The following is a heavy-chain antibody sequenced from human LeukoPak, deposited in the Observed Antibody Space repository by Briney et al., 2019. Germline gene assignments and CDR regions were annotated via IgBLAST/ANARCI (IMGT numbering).Heavy chain of an antibody. Sequence: GASVTVSFKSSGYTFTGYYMHWVRQAPGQGVEWMGWINPNSGGTNYAQKFQGRVTMNRDSSISTAYMELSSLRSDDTAVYYCARDQNYYGSGSYYNVDYWGQGTLVTVSS. J-gene: IGHJ4*02. CDR2: INPNSGGT. D-gene: IGHD3-10*01. CDR3: ARDQNYYGSGSYYNVDY. V-gene: IGHV1-2*02. CDR1: GYTFTGYY.